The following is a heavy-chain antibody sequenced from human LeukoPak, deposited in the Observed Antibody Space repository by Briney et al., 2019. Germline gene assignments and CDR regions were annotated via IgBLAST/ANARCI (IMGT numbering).Heavy chain of an antibody. CDR3: ARRDGYKLDF. CDR2: ISHDDGSNK. D-gene: IGHD5-24*01. V-gene: IGHV3-30*04. CDR1: GFVFSRYA. Sequence: GGSLRLSCVASGFVFSRYALNWVRQAPGRGLEWVSGISHDDGSNKDYADSVKGRITISRNNSKSTVFLQMDSLRADDTAVYYCARRDGYKLDFWGQGTLITVSS. J-gene: IGHJ4*02.